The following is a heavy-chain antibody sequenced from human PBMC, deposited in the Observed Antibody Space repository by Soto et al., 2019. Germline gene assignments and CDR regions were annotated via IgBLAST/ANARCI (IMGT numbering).Heavy chain of an antibody. CDR1: GGTFSSYA. CDR3: ASYDAAYNWFDP. D-gene: IGHD3-16*01. CDR2: IIPIFGTA. Sequence: QVQLVQSGAEVKKPGSSVKVSCKASGGTFSSYAISWVRQAPGQGLEWMGGIIPIFGTANYAQKFQGRVTITADEFTSTAYMELSSLRSEDTTVYYCASYDAAYNWFDPWGQGTLVTVSS. V-gene: IGHV1-69*12. J-gene: IGHJ5*02.